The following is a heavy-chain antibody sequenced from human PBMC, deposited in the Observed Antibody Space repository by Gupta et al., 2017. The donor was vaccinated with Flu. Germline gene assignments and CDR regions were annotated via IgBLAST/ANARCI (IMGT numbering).Heavy chain of an antibody. CDR2: ISSNGGST. CDR3: ARTQRSHSSGYSGPFGY. V-gene: IGHV3-64*01. J-gene: IGHJ4*02. Sequence: AISSNGGSTYYSNSVKGRFTISRDNSKNTLYLQMGSLRAEDMAVYYCARTQRSHSSGYSGPFGYWGQGTLVTVSS. D-gene: IGHD3-22*01.